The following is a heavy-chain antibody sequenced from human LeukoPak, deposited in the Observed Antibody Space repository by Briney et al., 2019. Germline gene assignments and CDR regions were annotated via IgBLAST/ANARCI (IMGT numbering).Heavy chain of an antibody. V-gene: IGHV3-30*04. CDR3: ASPHYYDSSGPDYFDY. CDR1: GFTFSSYA. D-gene: IGHD3-22*01. CDR2: ISYDGSNK. J-gene: IGHJ4*02. Sequence: GGSLRLSCAASGFTFSSYAMHWVRQAPGKGLEWVAVISYDGSNKYYADSVKGRFTISRDNSKNTLYPQMNSLRAEDTAVYYCASPHYYDSSGPDYFDYWGQGTLVTVSS.